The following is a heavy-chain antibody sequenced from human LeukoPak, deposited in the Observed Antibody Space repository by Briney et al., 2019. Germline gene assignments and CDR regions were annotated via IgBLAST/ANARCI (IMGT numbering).Heavy chain of an antibody. CDR1: GFTFSSYS. Sequence: PGGSLRLSCAASGFTFSSYSMNWVRQAPGKGLEWVSSISSSSSYIYYADSVKGRFTISRDNAKNSLYLQMNSLRAEDTAVYHCARGYDFWSGYHRPDYWGQGTLVTVSS. CDR3: ARGYDFWSGYHRPDY. CDR2: ISSSSSYI. V-gene: IGHV3-21*01. D-gene: IGHD3-3*01. J-gene: IGHJ4*02.